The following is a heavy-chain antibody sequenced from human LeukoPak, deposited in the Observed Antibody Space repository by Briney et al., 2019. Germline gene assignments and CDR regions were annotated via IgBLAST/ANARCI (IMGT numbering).Heavy chain of an antibody. CDR1: GFTFNTYA. V-gene: IGHV3-23*01. CDR2: ISASGAST. Sequence: GGSLRLSCAASGFTFNTYAMSWVRQAPGKGLEWVSSISASGASTYYADSVKGRFTISRDNSENTVYLQMNSLRAEDTAKYYCAKDWSGSDYFDYWGQGTLVTVSS. J-gene: IGHJ4*02. D-gene: IGHD1-14*01. CDR3: AKDWSGSDYFDY.